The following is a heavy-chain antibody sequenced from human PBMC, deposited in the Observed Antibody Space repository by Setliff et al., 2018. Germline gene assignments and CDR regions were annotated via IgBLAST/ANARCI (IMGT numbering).Heavy chain of an antibody. D-gene: IGHD3-10*01. CDR2: TYYNGDT. CDR1: GGSFTYF. CDR3: ARHVGIRGRGYNYYYYYMDV. J-gene: IGHJ6*03. V-gene: IGHV4-39*01. Sequence: SETLSLTCTVSGGSFTYFWGWVRQPPGKGLEWIGSTYYNGDTYFNPSLKSRVTMSVDTSRNQFSLKLSSVTAADTALCYCARHVGIRGRGYNYYYYYMDVWGKGTTVTVSS.